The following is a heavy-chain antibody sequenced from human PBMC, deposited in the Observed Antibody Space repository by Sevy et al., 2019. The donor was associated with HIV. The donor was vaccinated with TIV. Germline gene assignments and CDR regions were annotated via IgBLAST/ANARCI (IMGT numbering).Heavy chain of an antibody. Sequence: GGSLRLSCAASGFTFSSHAMSWVRQAPGKGLEWVSAISDSGTTTYYEDSVKGRFTISRDNSKNTLYLQMAGLGAEDTAIYYCARAFTGGYQQPFDYWGQGTLVTVSS. CDR1: GFTFSSHA. CDR3: ARAFTGGYQQPFDY. CDR2: ISDSGTTT. D-gene: IGHD1-26*01. J-gene: IGHJ4*02. V-gene: IGHV3-23*01.